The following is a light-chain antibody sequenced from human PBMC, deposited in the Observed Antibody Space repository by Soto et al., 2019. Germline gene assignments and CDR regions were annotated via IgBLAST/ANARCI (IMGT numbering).Light chain of an antibody. J-gene: IGLJ3*02. CDR3: CSYGGSSTWL. V-gene: IGLV2-11*01. CDR1: SSNVGAYSY. Sequence: QSALTQPRSVSGSPGQSVTISCTGTSSNVGAYSYVSWYQHPPGKAPKFLIYDVTRRPSGVPDRFSGSKSCNTASLTISGLQAEDEADYYCCSYGGSSTWLFGGGTKVTVL. CDR2: DVT.